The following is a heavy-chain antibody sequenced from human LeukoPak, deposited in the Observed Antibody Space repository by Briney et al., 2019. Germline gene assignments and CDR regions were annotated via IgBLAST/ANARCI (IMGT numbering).Heavy chain of an antibody. D-gene: IGHD2-15*01. CDR3: ARHVIVAVVAASPIRPATFDP. V-gene: IGHV4-39*01. CDR1: GGSISSSSYY. CDR2: IYYSGST. J-gene: IGHJ5*02. Sequence: SETLSLTCTVSGGSISSSSYYWGWIRQPPGKGLEWIGSIYYSGSTYYNPSLKSRVTISVDTSKNQFSLKLSSVTAADTAVYYCARHVIVAVVAASPIRPATFDPWGQGTLVTVSS.